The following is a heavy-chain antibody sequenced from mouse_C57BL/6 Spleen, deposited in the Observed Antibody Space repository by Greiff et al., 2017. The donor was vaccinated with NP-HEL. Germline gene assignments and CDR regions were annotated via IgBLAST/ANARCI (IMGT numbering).Heavy chain of an antibody. J-gene: IGHJ1*03. CDR2: IYPRSGNT. CDR1: GYTFTSYG. D-gene: IGHD1-1*01. CDR3: ARSGRGSSYDWYFDV. V-gene: IGHV1-81*01. Sequence: VQLQESGAELARPGASVKLSCKASGYTFTSYGISWVKQRTGQGLEWIGEIYPRSGNTYYNEKFKGKATLTADKYSSTAYMELRSLTSEDSAVYFCARSGRGSSYDWYFDVWGTGTTVTVSS.